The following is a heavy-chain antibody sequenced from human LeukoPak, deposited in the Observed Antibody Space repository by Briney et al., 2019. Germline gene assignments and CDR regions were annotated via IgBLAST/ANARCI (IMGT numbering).Heavy chain of an antibody. CDR2: IWYDGSNK. Sequence: GGSLRLSCAASGFTFSSYGMHWVRQAPGKGLEWVAVIWYDGSNKYYADSVKGRFTISRDNSKNTLYLQMNSLRDEDTAVYYCAKEVGLSSGWYLGADYYYGMDVWGQGTTVTVSS. CDR3: AKEVGLSSGWYLGADYYYGMDV. V-gene: IGHV3-33*06. J-gene: IGHJ6*02. D-gene: IGHD6-19*01. CDR1: GFTFSSYG.